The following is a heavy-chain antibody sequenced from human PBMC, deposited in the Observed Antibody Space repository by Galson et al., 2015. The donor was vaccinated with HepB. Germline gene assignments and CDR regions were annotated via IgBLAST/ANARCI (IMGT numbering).Heavy chain of an antibody. CDR3: ARDSPSYCSGGSCYSETYYYYGMDV. CDR1: GFTFSSYA. Sequence: SLRLSCAASGFTFSSYAMHWVRQAPGKGLEWVAVISYDGSNKYYADSVKGRFTISRDNAKNSLYLQMNSLRAEDTAVYYCARDSPSYCSGGSCYSETYYYYGMDVWGQGTTVTVSS. CDR2: ISYDGSNK. V-gene: IGHV3-30*04. D-gene: IGHD2-15*01. J-gene: IGHJ6*02.